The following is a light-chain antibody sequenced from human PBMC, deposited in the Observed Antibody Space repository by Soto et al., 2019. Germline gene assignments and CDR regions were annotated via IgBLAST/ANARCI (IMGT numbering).Light chain of an antibody. J-gene: IGKJ1*01. CDR3: QQGTNYWT. V-gene: IGKV1-5*01. CDR1: QSISSW. CDR2: DAA. Sequence: DIQLTQSPSTLSASVGDRATLTCWASQSISSWLSWYQQKPAKPPKLLIYDAASFKGVVPSRCSGSGSGADFTLTISIVQPDDSATYYCQQGTNYWTFGEGTKVEIK.